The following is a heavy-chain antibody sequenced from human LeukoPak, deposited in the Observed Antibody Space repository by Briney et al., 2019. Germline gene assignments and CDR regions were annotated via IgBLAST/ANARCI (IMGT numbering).Heavy chain of an antibody. D-gene: IGHD6-13*01. J-gene: IGHJ4*02. CDR1: GYTFTGYY. CDR3: ARGEAAAPYYFDY. CDR2: INPNSGGT. V-gene: IGHV1-2*06. Sequence: ASVKVSCKASGYTFTGYYMHWVRQAPGQGLEWMGRINPNSGGTNYAQKFQGGVTMTRDTSISTAYMELSRLRSDDTAVYYCARGEAAAPYYFDYWGQGTLVTVSS.